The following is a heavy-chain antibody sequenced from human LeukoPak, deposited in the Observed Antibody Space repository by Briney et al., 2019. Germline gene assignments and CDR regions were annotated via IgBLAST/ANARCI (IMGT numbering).Heavy chain of an antibody. V-gene: IGHV3-53*01. CDR2: ISGGDTT. J-gene: IGHJ3*01. CDR1: GFTVSSNY. D-gene: IGHD1-26*01. CDR3: ARVRYRGERSVFDL. Sequence: GGSLRLSCAASGFTVSSNYMNWVRQAPGKGLEWVSFISGGDTTFYADSVKGRFTISRDNSKNTVFLQLNSLRAEDTALYYCARVRYRGERSVFDLWGQGTMVTVSS.